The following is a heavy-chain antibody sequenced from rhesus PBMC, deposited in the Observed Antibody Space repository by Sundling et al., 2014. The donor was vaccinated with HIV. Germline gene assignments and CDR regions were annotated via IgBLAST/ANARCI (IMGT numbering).Heavy chain of an antibody. V-gene: IGHV4-165*01. J-gene: IGHJ4*01. CDR1: GGSFSGHY. Sequence: QVQLQESGPGLVKPSETLSLTCAVSGGSFSGHYWGWIHQPPGKGLEWIGTINSGTGNTYQKPSLKSRVTISTDTSKNQFSLELRSVTAADTAVYFCATPTYYYNSGYKFDYWGQGVLVTVSS. CDR2: INSGTGNT. D-gene: IGHD3-28*01. CDR3: ATPTYYYNSGYKFDY.